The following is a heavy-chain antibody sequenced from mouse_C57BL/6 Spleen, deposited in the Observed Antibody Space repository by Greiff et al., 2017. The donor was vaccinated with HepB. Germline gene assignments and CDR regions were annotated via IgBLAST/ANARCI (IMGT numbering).Heavy chain of an antibody. CDR1: GYTFTDYY. CDR2: IYPGSGNT. V-gene: IGHV1-76*01. CDR3: ASGRDGYLYYAMDY. J-gene: IGHJ4*01. Sequence: VQLQQSGAELVRPGASVKLSCKASGYTFTDYYINWVKQRPGQGLEWIARIYPGSGNTYYNEKFKGKATLTAEKSSSTAYMQPSSLTSEDSAVYFCASGRDGYLYYAMDYWGQGTSVTVSS. D-gene: IGHD2-3*01.